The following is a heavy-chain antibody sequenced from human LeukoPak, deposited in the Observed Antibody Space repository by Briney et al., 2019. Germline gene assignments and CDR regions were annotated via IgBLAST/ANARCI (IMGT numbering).Heavy chain of an antibody. CDR3: ARVTGYMIEDYFDY. CDR2: VYTSGST. Sequence: PSETLSLTCTVSGGSISSGSYYWSWIRQPAGKGLEWVGHVYTSGSTNSNPSLKSRVTISVDTSKNQFSLKLSSVTAADTAVYYCARVTGYMIEDYFDYWGQGTLVTVSS. V-gene: IGHV4-61*09. D-gene: IGHD3-9*01. J-gene: IGHJ4*02. CDR1: GGSISSGSYY.